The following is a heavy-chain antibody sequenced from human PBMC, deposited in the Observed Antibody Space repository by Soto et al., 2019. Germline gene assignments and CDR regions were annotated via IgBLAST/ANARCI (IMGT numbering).Heavy chain of an antibody. CDR2: ILVGGST. D-gene: IGHD1-1*01. CDR1: GFICSSYD. CDR3: AKATATSGGAFEI. V-gene: IGHV3-23*01. J-gene: IGHJ3*02. Sequence: GALRLSCAVSGFICSSYDMSWVRQAPGKGLEWVSTILVGGSTHYEDSVKGRFTISRDTSKNTVYLQMNSLTAGDTAFYYCAKATATSGGAFEIYGQGTMVTVSS.